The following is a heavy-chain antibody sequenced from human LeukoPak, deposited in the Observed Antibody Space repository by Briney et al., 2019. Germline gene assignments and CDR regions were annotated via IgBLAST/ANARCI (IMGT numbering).Heavy chain of an antibody. J-gene: IGHJ6*03. CDR2: RNTNSGNT. Sequence: ASVTVSCKASGYTFTSYDINCVRQATGQGLEWGGERNTNSGNTGYAQKFQGRVTMTKNTSITTAYMELNSLRSEDTAVYYCARALSWTTDSYYYMDVWGKGATVTVSS. D-gene: IGHD3/OR15-3a*01. V-gene: IGHV1-8*01. CDR1: GYTFTSYD. CDR3: ARALSWTTDSYYYMDV.